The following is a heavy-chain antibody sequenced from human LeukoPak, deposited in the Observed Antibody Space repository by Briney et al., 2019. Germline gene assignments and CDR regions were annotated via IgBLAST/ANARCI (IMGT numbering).Heavy chain of an antibody. CDR2: IYTSGGT. V-gene: IGHV4-61*02. CDR1: GGSISTGSYY. CDR3: ARLQNYYGSGSYYTSRPYFDY. D-gene: IGHD3-10*01. Sequence: SETLSLTCTVSGGSISTGSYYWSWIRQPAGKRLEWIGRIYTSGGTNYNPSLKSRVTISVDTSKNQFSLKVNSVTAADTAVYYCARLQNYYGSGSYYTSRPYFDYWGQGTLVTVSS. J-gene: IGHJ4*02.